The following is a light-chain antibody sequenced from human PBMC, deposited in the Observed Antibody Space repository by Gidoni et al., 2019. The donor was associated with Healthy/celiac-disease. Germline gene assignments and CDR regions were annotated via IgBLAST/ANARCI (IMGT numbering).Light chain of an antibody. CDR3: QSYDXSLSVVV. CDR1: SSNIGAGYD. V-gene: IGLV1-40*01. J-gene: IGLJ2*01. Sequence: QSVLTQPPSVSGAPGQRVTISCTGSSSNIGAGYDVHWYQQLPGTAPKLLIYGNSNRPSGVPDRFSGSKSGTSASLAITGLQAEDEADYYCQSYDXSLSVVVFG. CDR2: GNS.